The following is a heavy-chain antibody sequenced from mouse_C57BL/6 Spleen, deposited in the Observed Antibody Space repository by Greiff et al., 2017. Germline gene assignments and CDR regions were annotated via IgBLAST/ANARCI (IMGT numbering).Heavy chain of an antibody. D-gene: IGHD2-4*01. CDR3: ARHYDYDGIDY. V-gene: IGHV5-6*01. J-gene: IGHJ2*01. CDR2: ISSGGSYT. Sequence: EVQGVESGGDLVKPGGSLKLSCAASGFTFSSYGMSWVRQTPDKRLEWVATISSGGSYTYYPDSVKGRFTISRDNAKNTLYLQMSSLKSEDTAMYYCARHYDYDGIDYWGQGTTLTVSS. CDR1: GFTFSSYG.